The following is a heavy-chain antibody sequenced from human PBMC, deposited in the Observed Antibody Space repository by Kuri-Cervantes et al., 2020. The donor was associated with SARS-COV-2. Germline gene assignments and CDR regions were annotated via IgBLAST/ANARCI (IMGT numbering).Heavy chain of an antibody. CDR3: ARDRVVPGDYYYYGMDV. J-gene: IGHJ6*02. CDR1: GGTFSSYA. CDR2: IIPIFGTA. D-gene: IGHD2-15*01. V-gene: IGHV1-69*13. Sequence: SVKVSCKASGGTFSSYAISGVRQAPGQGLEWMGGIIPIFGTANYAQKFQGRVTITADESTSTAYMELSSLRSEDTAVYYCARDRVVPGDYYYYGMDVWGQGTTVTVSS.